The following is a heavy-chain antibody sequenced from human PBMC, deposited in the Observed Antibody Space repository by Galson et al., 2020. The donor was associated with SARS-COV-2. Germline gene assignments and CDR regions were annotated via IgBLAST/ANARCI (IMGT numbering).Heavy chain of an antibody. Sequence: PSETLSLTCAVSGYSISRGYFWGWIRQPPGKGLEWIGSIYHSESTYSNPSLKSRVTISLDTSKNQFSLKLSSVTAADTAVYYCARGGYCSGGSCYSLEYFQHWGQGTLVTVSS. J-gene: IGHJ1*01. V-gene: IGHV4-38-2*01. CDR2: IYHSEST. CDR3: ARGGYCSGGSCYSLEYFQH. CDR1: GYSISRGYF. D-gene: IGHD2-15*01.